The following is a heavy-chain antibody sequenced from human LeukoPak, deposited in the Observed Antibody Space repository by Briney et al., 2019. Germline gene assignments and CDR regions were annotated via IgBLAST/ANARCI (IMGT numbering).Heavy chain of an antibody. Sequence: PSETLSLTCAVYGGSFSGYYWSWIRQPPGKGLEWIGEINHSGSTNYNPSLKSRVTISVDTSKNQFSLKLSSVTAADTAVYYCARDAGPHSFWGQGTLVTVSS. CDR1: GGSFSGYY. V-gene: IGHV4-34*01. CDR2: INHSGST. J-gene: IGHJ4*02. CDR3: ARDAGPHSF. D-gene: IGHD5-18*01.